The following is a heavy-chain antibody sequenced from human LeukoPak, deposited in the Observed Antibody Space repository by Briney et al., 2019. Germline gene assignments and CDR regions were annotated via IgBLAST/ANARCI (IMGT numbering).Heavy chain of an antibody. CDR2: IYTSGST. J-gene: IGHJ6*02. Sequence: SETLSLTRTVSGGSISSYYWSWIRQPAGKGLEWIGRIYTSGSTNYNPSLKSRVTMSVDTSKNQFSLKLSSVTAADTAVYYCARSLLVPAAMGYYGMDVWGQGTTVTVSS. V-gene: IGHV4-4*07. CDR1: GGSISSYY. CDR3: ARSLLVPAAMGYYGMDV. D-gene: IGHD2-2*01.